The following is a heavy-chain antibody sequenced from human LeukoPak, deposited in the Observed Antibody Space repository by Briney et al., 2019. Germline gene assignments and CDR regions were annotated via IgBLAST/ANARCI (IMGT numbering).Heavy chain of an antibody. CDR1: GFTFRSYA. J-gene: IGHJ4*02. D-gene: IGHD2-21*01. CDR2: ISGSGSVT. CDR3: AKASSPVIAANYFDY. V-gene: IGHV3-23*01. Sequence: PGGSLRLSCAASGFTFRSYAMSWVRQAPEKRLEWVSVISGSGSVTYYADSVKGRFTISRDNSKDTLYLQMNSLRAEDTAVYCCAKASSPVIAANYFDYWGRGTPVTVSS.